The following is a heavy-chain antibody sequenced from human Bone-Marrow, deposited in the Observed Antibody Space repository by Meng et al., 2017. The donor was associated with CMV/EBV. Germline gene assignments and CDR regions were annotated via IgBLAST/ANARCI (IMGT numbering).Heavy chain of an antibody. CDR3: AKDLGFYDVWDDYSTVYTMDV. J-gene: IGHJ6*02. CDR2: ISSSGSTI. Sequence: GESLKISCAASGFTFSSYEMNWVRQAPGKGLEWVSYISSSGSTIYYADSVKGRFTISRDNSKNTLYLQMNSLRAEDTAVYYCAKDLGFYDVWDDYSTVYTMDVWGQGTSVTVSS. V-gene: IGHV3-48*03. CDR1: GFTFSSYE. D-gene: IGHD3-3*01.